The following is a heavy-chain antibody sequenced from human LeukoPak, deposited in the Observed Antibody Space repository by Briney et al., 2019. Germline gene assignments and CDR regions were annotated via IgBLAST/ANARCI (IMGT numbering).Heavy chain of an antibody. Sequence: TSETLSLICAVYGGSFSGYYWSWIRQPPGKGLEWIGESNHSGSTNYNPSRKCRVTISVDTSKIQFSLKRISVTAADTAVYYWARGERSSTYGMDVWGQGTTVTVSS. D-gene: IGHD6-13*01. V-gene: IGHV4-34*01. CDR3: ARGERSSTYGMDV. J-gene: IGHJ6*02. CDR2: SNHSGST. CDR1: GGSFSGYY.